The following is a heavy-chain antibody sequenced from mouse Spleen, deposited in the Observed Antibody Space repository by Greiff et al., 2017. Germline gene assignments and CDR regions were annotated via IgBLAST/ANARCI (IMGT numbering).Heavy chain of an antibody. Sequence: VKVVESGGGLVKPGGSLKLSRAASGFTFSSYAMSWVRQTPEKRPEWVATISDGGRYTYYPDNVKGRFTISRDNAKNNLYLQMSHLKSEDTAMYYCARERELGRGAMDYWGQGTSVTVSS. CDR3: ARERELGRGAMDY. CDR2: ISDGGRYT. V-gene: IGHV5-4*01. CDR1: GFTFSSYA. J-gene: IGHJ4*01. D-gene: IGHD4-1*01.